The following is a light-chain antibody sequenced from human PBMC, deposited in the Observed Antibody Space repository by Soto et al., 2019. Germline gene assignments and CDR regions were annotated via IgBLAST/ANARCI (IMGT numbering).Light chain of an antibody. CDR2: DAS. CDR1: QRVSSY. Sequence: EIVLTQSPATLSLSPGERDTLSCRASQRVSSYLAWYQQKPGQAPRLLIYDASNRATGIPARFSGIGSGTDFTLTISSLEPEDFAVYYCQQRSNWPRTFGQGTKVDIK. J-gene: IGKJ1*01. V-gene: IGKV3-11*01. CDR3: QQRSNWPRT.